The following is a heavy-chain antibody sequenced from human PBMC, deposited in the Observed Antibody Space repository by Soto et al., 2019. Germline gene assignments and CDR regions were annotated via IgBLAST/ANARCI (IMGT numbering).Heavy chain of an antibody. D-gene: IGHD5-18*01. CDR2: IYYSGST. J-gene: IGHJ3*02. Sequence: SETLSLTCTVSGASIRSYYWSWIRQPPGKGLEWIGYIYYSGSTNYNPSLKSRVTISVDTSKNHLSLKVTSVSAADTAVYYCARMVNAFDMWGQGTMVTVSS. CDR1: GASIRSYY. V-gene: IGHV4-59*01. CDR3: ARMVNAFDM.